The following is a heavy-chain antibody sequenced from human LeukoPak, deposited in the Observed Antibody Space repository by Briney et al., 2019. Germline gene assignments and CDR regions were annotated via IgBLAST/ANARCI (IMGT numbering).Heavy chain of an antibody. D-gene: IGHD2-21*01. V-gene: IGHV3-11*01. CDR1: GGSFSGYY. CDR2: ISSSGSTI. CDR3: ARGHSFIPRLGFDY. Sequence: PSETLSLTCAVYGGSFSGYYWSWIRQAPGKGLEWVSYISSSGSTIYYADSVKGRFTISRDNAKNSLYLQMNSLRAEDTAVYYCARGHSFIPRLGFDYWGQGTLVTVSS. J-gene: IGHJ4*02.